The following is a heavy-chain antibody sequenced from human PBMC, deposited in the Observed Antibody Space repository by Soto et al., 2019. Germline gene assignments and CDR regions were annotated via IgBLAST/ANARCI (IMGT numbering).Heavy chain of an antibody. CDR3: AREDTVGTYYYYGVDV. Sequence: QEQLVESGGGVVQPGRSLRLSCAASGFTFSSYGMHWVRQSPGKGLAWVALISYDGSEKYYADSVKGRFTISRDNSEKTHYLQMNSLRPEDTAVYYCAREDTVGTYYYYGVDVWGQGTTVTVSS. V-gene: IGHV3-30-3*01. CDR1: GFTFSSYG. D-gene: IGHD4-4*01. J-gene: IGHJ6*02. CDR2: ISYDGSEK.